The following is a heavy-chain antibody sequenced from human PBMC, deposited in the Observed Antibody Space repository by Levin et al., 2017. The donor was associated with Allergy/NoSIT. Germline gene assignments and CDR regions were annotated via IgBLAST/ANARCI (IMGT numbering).Heavy chain of an antibody. Sequence: PGGSLRLSCAASGFTFSSYGMHWVRQAPGKGLEWVAVISYDGSNKYYADSVKGRFTISRDNSKNTLYLQMNSLRAEDTAVYYCAKDLRRGNSGYDYWAFDYWGQGTLVTVSS. CDR1: GFTFSSYG. CDR2: ISYDGSNK. D-gene: IGHD5-12*01. V-gene: IGHV3-30*18. CDR3: AKDLRRGNSGYDYWAFDY. J-gene: IGHJ4*02.